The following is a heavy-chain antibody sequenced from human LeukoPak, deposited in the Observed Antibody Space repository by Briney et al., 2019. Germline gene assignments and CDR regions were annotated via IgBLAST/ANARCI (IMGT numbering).Heavy chain of an antibody. CDR3: ARDPVGITPIDY. CDR2: IRSKANGGTT. CDR1: GFTFRDCS. D-gene: IGHD1-26*01. V-gene: IGHV3-49*04. J-gene: IGHJ4*02. Sequence: GGSLSLSCTASGFTFRDCSMSWVRQAPGKGLEWVGFIRSKANGGTTEYAASVKGRFTISRDDSKSIVYLQMNSLKAEDTAVYYCARDPVGITPIDYWGQGTLVTVSS.